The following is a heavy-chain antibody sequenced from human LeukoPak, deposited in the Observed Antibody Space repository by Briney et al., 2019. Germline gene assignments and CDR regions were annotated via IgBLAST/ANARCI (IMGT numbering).Heavy chain of an antibody. CDR2: ISDSDNSM. CDR1: GFTLRSYS. V-gene: IGHV3-21*01. CDR3: ARDSGVVAEDAFDI. J-gene: IGHJ3*02. D-gene: IGHD2-15*01. Sequence: NPGGSLRLSCAASGFTLRSYSMNWVRQAPGKGLEWVSSISDSDNSMYYANSVKGRFTISRDNAKNSLYLQMNSLRAEDTAVYYCARDSGVVAEDAFDIWGQGTMVTVSS.